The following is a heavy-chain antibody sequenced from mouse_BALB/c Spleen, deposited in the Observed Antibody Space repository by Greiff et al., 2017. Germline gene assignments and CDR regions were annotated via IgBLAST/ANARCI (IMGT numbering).Heavy chain of an antibody. V-gene: IGHV5-9-4*01. CDR1: GFTFSSYA. CDR2: ISSGGSYT. CDR3: AREDYGGFAY. Sequence: EVMLVESGGGLVQPGGSRKLSCAASGFTFSSYAMSWVRQSPEKRLEWVAEISSGGSYTYYPDTVTGRFTISRDNAKNTLYLEMSSLRSEDTAMYYCAREDYGGFAYWGQETLVTVSA. D-gene: IGHD2-4*01. J-gene: IGHJ3*01.